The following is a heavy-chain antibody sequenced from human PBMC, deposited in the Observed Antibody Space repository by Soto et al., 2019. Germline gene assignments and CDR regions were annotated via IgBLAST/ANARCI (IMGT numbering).Heavy chain of an antibody. V-gene: IGHV4-61*02. D-gene: IGHD2-2*01. CDR1: GDSINSGNYY. CDR3: ARGNCSSPNCYSFSGYYGMDV. J-gene: IGHJ6*02. Sequence: SETLSLTCNVSGDSINSGNYYWSWIRQPAGKGLEWIGRIYTSGSTNYNPSLKSRVTMSLDTSKNQFSLKLTSVTAADTALYYCARGNCSSPNCYSFSGYYGMDVWGQGTTVTVSS. CDR2: IYTSGST.